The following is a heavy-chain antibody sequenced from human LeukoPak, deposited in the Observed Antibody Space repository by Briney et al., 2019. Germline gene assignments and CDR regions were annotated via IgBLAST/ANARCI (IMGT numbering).Heavy chain of an antibody. Sequence: GGSLRLSCAASGFTFSSYSMNWVRRAPGKGLEWVSSITSSSSYIYYTDSVKGRFTISRDNAKNSLSLQMNNLRAEDTAVYYCARDFGWGGAFDIWGQGTMVTVSS. V-gene: IGHV3-21*01. CDR2: ITSSSSYI. J-gene: IGHJ3*02. D-gene: IGHD6-19*01. CDR3: ARDFGWGGAFDI. CDR1: GFTFSSYS.